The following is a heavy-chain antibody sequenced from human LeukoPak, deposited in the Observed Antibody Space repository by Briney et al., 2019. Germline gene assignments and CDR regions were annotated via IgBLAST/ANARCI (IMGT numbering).Heavy chain of an antibody. CDR3: ARGPYGSGSYY. J-gene: IGHJ4*02. V-gene: IGHV4-30-4*01. CDR1: GGSISSGGYY. D-gene: IGHD3-10*01. Sequence: SETLSLTCTVSGGSISSGGYYWSWIRQPPGKGLEWIGYIYYSGTTYYNPSLKSRVTISVDTSKNQFSLKLTSVTAADTAVYYCARGPYGSGSYYWGQGTLVTVSS. CDR2: IYYSGTT.